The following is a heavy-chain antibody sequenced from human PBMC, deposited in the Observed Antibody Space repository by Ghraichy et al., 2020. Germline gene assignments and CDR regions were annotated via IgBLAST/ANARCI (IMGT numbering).Heavy chain of an antibody. D-gene: IGHD2-21*01. CDR2: ISGSGGSI. Sequence: GRSLRLSCAVSGLTFSNFAMAWVRQAPGKGLEWVSTISGSGGSIWYADSGKGRFIISRDNSRSTFYLQMNSLRAEDTAVYYCAKGKGIVSYVSWSFNIWGRVTPVTGSS. V-gene: IGHV3-23*01. CDR3: AKGKGIVSYVSWSFNI. CDR1: GLTFSNFA. J-gene: IGHJ2*01.